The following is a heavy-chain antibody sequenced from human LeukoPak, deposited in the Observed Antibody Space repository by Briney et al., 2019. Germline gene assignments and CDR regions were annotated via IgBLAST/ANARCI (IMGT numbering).Heavy chain of an antibody. V-gene: IGHV1-69*05. D-gene: IGHD4-23*01. CDR2: IIPIFGTA. CDR1: GGTFSSYA. Sequence: ASVKVSCKASGGTFSSYAISRVRQAPGQGLEWMGGIIPIFGTANYAQKFQGRVTITTDESTSTAYMELSSLRAEDTAVYYCASAYGGKYNWFDPWGQGTLVTVSS. J-gene: IGHJ5*02. CDR3: ASAYGGKYNWFDP.